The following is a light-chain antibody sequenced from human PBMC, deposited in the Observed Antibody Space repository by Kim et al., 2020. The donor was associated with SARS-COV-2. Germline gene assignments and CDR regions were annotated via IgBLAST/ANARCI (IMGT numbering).Light chain of an antibody. CDR2: AAS. V-gene: IGKV1-9*01. CDR3: QQLNSYLT. Sequence: DIQLTQSPSFLSASVGDRVTITCRASQGISSYLAWYQQKPGKAPKLLIYAASTLQSGVPSRFSGSGAGTEFTLTISSLQPEDFGTYYCQQLNSYLTFGGGTKLEI. J-gene: IGKJ4*01. CDR1: QGISSY.